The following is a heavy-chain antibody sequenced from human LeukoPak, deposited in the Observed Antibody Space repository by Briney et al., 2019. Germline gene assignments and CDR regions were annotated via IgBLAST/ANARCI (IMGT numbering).Heavy chain of an antibody. Sequence: PGGSLRLSCAASGFTFRSYGMLWVRQAPGKGLEWVAVIWFDGSNKYYADSVKGRFTISRDNSKNTLYLQMNSLRAEDTAVYYCAKDSHYDFWSGYSLYWGQGTLVTVSS. J-gene: IGHJ4*02. CDR1: GFTFRSYG. V-gene: IGHV3-33*06. CDR3: AKDSHYDFWSGYSLY. CDR2: IWFDGSNK. D-gene: IGHD3-3*01.